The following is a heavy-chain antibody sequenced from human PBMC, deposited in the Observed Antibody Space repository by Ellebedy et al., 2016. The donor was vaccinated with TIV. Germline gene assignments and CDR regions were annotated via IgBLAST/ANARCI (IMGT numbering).Heavy chain of an antibody. V-gene: IGHV1-18*01. CDR1: GYTFISYG. CDR2: LSAYNGNT. Sequence: ASVKVSCKASGYTFISYGISWVRQAPGQGLEWMGWLSAYNGNTNYAQKLQGRVTMTTDTSTSTAYMELRSLRSDDTAVYYCARGQSFQYWLNLDYWGQGTLVTVSS. D-gene: IGHD2-8*02. CDR3: ARGQSFQYWLNLDY. J-gene: IGHJ4*02.